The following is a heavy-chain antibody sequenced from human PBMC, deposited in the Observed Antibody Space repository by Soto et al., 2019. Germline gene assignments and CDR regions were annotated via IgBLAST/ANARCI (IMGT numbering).Heavy chain of an antibody. V-gene: IGHV1-69*04. CDR1: GGTVSSYT. CDR3: ARDGIAAAGARD. CDR2: IIPILGIA. J-gene: IGHJ4*02. Sequence: SVKASCKASGGTVSSYTISWVGQAPGQGLEWMGRIIPILGIANYAQKFQGRVTITADKSTSTAYMELSSLRSEDTAVYYCARDGIAAAGARDWGQGTLVTVSS. D-gene: IGHD6-13*01.